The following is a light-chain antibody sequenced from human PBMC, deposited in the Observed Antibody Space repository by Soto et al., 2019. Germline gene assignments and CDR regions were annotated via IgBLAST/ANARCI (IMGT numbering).Light chain of an antibody. CDR2: EAS. J-gene: IGKJ1*01. CDR3: QQYSSYPET. Sequence: DIQMTQSPSTLSASVGDRVAITCRASQSISSWLAWYQQKPGKAPNLLIYEASRLESAVPSRFSGSASGTEFTLTINSLQPDDFATYFCQQYSSYPETFGQGTKV. V-gene: IGKV1-5*03. CDR1: QSISSW.